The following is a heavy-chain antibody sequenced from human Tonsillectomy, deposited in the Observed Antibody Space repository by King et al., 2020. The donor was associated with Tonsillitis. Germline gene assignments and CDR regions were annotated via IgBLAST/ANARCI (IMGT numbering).Heavy chain of an antibody. J-gene: IGHJ3*01. V-gene: IGHV3-13*04. Sequence: VQLVESGGGLVQPGGSLRLSCAASGFTFSSYDMHWVRQATGKGLEWVSSIGTVGDTYYPGSVKGRFTISRENAKNSLYLQMNRLRAGDTAVYFCARVAHYYYSSGYSDAFDLWGQGTMDTVSS. CDR1: GFTFSSYD. CDR3: ARVAHYYYSSGYSDAFDL. CDR2: IGTVGDT. D-gene: IGHD3-22*01.